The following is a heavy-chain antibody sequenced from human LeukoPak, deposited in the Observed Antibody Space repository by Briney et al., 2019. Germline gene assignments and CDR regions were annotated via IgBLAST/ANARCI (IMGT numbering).Heavy chain of an antibody. CDR3: AKGITIFGVVTLFDY. V-gene: IGHV3-30*18. Sequence: GGSLRLSCAASGFTFSSYGMHWVRQAPGKGLEWVAVISYDGSNKYYADSVKGRFTISRDNSKNTLYLQMNSLRAEDTAVYYCAKGITIFGVVTLFDYWGQGTLVTVSS. D-gene: IGHD3-3*01. CDR2: ISYDGSNK. CDR1: GFTFSSYG. J-gene: IGHJ4*02.